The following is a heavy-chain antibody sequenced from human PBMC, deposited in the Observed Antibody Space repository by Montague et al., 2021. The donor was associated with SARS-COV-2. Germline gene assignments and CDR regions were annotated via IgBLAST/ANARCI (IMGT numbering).Heavy chain of an antibody. CDR3: ARHRNYGDHSLDDWFHP. J-gene: IGHJ5*02. Sequence: ETLSLTCTVSGDSTSCPNCYWGWIRQPPGKGLDWIGTIYNSGXXXYXXXLKXRLTISIDTSKNQFSLKLSSVTAADTAVYYCARHRNYGDHSLDDWFHPWGQGTLVTVSS. CDR1: GDSTSCPNCY. D-gene: IGHD4-17*01. CDR2: IYNSGXX. V-gene: IGHV4-39*01.